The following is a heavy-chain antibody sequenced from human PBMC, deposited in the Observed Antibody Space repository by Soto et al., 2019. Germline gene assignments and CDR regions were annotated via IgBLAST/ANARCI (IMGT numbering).Heavy chain of an antibody. J-gene: IGHJ4*02. CDR1: GFAFTTYA. CDR3: AKDPVYYYGNDGH. V-gene: IGHV3-23*01. Sequence: PGGSLRLSCAASGFAFTTYAMTWIRQAPGKGLEWVSSISNNGGRTFYSDSVKGRFTVSRDNFAVYLRMNSLRAEDTAVYFCAKDPVYYYGNDGHWGQGTLVTVSS. CDR2: ISNNGGRT. D-gene: IGHD3-10*01.